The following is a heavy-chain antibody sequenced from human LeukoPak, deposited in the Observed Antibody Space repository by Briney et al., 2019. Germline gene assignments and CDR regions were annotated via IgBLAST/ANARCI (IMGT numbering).Heavy chain of an antibody. V-gene: IGHV3-33*01. D-gene: IGHD1-26*01. CDR1: GFTFSGYG. Sequence: GRSLRLSCAASGFTFSGYGMHWVRQAPGKGLEWVAVIWYDGSNKYYADSVKGRFTISRDNSKNTLYLQMNSLRAEDTAVYYCARERIVGATNYYYGMDVWGQGTTVTVSS. J-gene: IGHJ6*02. CDR3: ARERIVGATNYYYGMDV. CDR2: IWYDGSNK.